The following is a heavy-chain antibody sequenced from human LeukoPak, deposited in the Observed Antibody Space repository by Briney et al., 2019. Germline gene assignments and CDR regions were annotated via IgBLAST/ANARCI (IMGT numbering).Heavy chain of an antibody. J-gene: IGHJ4*02. V-gene: IGHV1-69*13. Sequence: ASVKVSCKASGGTFSSYAISWVRQAPGQGLEWMGGIIPIFGTANYAQKFQGRVTITADESTSTAYMELSSPRSEDTAVYYCARDGDYYGSGSPYYFDYWGQGTLVTVSS. CDR2: IIPIFGTA. CDR1: GGTFSSYA. CDR3: ARDGDYYGSGSPYYFDY. D-gene: IGHD3-10*01.